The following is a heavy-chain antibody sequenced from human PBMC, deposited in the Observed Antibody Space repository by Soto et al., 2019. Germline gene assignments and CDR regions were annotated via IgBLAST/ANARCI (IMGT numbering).Heavy chain of an antibody. J-gene: IGHJ6*02. CDR3: ARDSDYYDSSGYPYSYYGMDV. CDR2: ISAYNGNT. V-gene: IGHV1-18*01. D-gene: IGHD3-22*01. Sequence: QVQLVQSGAEVKKPGASVKVSCKASGYTFTSYGISWVRQAPGQGLEWMGWISAYNGNTNYAQKLQGRVTMTTDTSTSTAYMELRSLRSDDTAVYYCARDSDYYDSSGYPYSYYGMDVWGQGTTVTVSS. CDR1: GYTFTSYG.